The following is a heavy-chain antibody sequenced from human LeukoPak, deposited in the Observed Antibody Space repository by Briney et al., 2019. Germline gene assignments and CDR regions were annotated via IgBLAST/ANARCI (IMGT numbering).Heavy chain of an antibody. CDR2: MNPNSGNT. CDR3: ARAVGGYYYYYMDV. J-gene: IGHJ6*03. V-gene: IGHV1-8*01. D-gene: IGHD3-16*01. CDR1: GYTFTSYD. Sequence: ASVKVSCKASGYTFTSYDINWVRQATGQGLEWMGWMNPNSGNTGYAQKFQGRVTMTRNTSISTAYMELSSLRSEDTAVYYCARAVGGYYYYYMDVWGKGTTVTISS.